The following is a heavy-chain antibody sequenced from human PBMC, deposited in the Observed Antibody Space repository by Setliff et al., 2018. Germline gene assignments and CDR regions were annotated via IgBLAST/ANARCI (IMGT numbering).Heavy chain of an antibody. D-gene: IGHD1-26*01. CDR1: GFTLSNYW. Sequence: GGSLRLSCAASGFTLSNYWMHWVRQVPGKGLVWVSRIQTDESDTTYGDSVKGRFTISRDNVKKMLYLQMDSLRTEDTAVYYCTREHTPWVGASHHDCWGQGTLVTVSS. CDR3: TREHTPWVGASHHDC. CDR2: IQTDESDT. J-gene: IGHJ4*02. V-gene: IGHV3-74*03.